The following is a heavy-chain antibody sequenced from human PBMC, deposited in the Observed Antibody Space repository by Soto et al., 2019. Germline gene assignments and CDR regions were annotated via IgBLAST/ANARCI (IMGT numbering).Heavy chain of an antibody. V-gene: IGHV4-30-4*01. D-gene: IGHD3-10*01. CDR3: ASQRVLLWFGELLTGGMDV. CDR1: GGSISSGDYY. J-gene: IGHJ6*02. Sequence: QVQLQESGPGLVKPSQTLSLTCTVSGGSISSGDYYWSWIRQPPGKGLERIGYIYYSGSTYYNPSCRGRVTVSVDTSTHHFSLKRSSVTAADTAVYYCASQRVLLWFGELLTGGMDVWGQGTTVTVSS. CDR2: IYYSGST.